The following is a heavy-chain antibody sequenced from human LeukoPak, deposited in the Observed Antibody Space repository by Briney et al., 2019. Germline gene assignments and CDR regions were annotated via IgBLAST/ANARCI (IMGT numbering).Heavy chain of an antibody. V-gene: IGHV4-38-2*02. CDR2: INHSGST. Sequence: PSETLSLTCTVSGYSISSGYYWSWIRQPPGKGLEWIGEINHSGSTNYNPSLKSRVTISVDTSKNQFSLKLSSVTAADTAVYYCARQGSSWLNSYYFDYWGQGTLVTVSS. CDR3: ARQGSSWLNSYYFDY. D-gene: IGHD6-13*01. CDR1: GYSISSGYY. J-gene: IGHJ4*02.